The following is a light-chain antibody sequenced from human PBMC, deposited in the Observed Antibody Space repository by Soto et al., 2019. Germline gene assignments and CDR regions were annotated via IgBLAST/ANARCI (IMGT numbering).Light chain of an antibody. CDR1: QSLLHSNGYNF. CDR3: MQALQTPIT. J-gene: IGKJ5*01. V-gene: IGKV2-28*01. CDR2: FGS. Sequence: DIVMTQSPLSLPVTPGEPASISCRSSQSLLHSNGYNFLDWYLQKPWQSPQLLIYFGSNRVSGVLDRFSGSGSGTDFTLKISSVEDEDVGVYYCMQALQTPITFGQGTRLEIK.